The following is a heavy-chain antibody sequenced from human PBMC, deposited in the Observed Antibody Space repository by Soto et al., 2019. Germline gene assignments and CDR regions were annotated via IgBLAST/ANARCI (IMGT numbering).Heavy chain of an antibody. CDR1: GYSFTSYW. Sequence: GESLKISCKGSGYSFTSYWIGWVRQMPGKGLEWMGIIYPGDSDTRYSPSFQGQVTISADKSISTAYLQWSSLKASDTAMYYCARRGLTGYYFGGQANWFDPWGQGTLVTVSS. V-gene: IGHV5-51*01. CDR3: ARRGLTGYYFGGQANWFDP. CDR2: IYPGDSDT. D-gene: IGHD3-9*01. J-gene: IGHJ5*02.